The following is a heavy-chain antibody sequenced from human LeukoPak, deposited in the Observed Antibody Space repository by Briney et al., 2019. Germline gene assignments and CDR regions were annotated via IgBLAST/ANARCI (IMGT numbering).Heavy chain of an antibody. CDR1: GYSFSSYW. CDR2: VWPDDSDT. V-gene: IGHV5-51*01. Sequence: GESLKISCKGSGYSFSSYWIGWVRQMPGKGLEWMGIVWPDDSDTRYSPSFQGRVTISADKSISTAYLQWSSLKASDTAMYYCARRGGSLPSPLFDYWGQGTLVTVSS. J-gene: IGHJ4*02. D-gene: IGHD1-26*01. CDR3: ARRGGSLPSPLFDY.